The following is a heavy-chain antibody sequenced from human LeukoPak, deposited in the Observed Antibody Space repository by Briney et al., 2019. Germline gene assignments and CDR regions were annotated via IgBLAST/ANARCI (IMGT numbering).Heavy chain of an antibody. J-gene: IGHJ6*03. V-gene: IGHV3-23*01. CDR3: VKEKYGSGDMDV. CDR1: GFTFTNYW. CDR2: ISSSGSTI. Sequence: GGSLRLSCAVSGFTFTNYWMSWARQSPGKGLEWVSYISSSGSTIYYADSVKGRFTISRDNSKNTLYLQMSSLRAEDTAVYYCVKEKYGSGDMDVWGKGTTVTISS. D-gene: IGHD3-10*01.